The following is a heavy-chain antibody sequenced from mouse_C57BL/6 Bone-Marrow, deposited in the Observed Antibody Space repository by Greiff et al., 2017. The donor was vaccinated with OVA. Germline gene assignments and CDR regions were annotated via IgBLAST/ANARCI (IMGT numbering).Heavy chain of an antibody. V-gene: IGHV14-3*01. CDR3: DKGGRLQGDY. D-gene: IGHD2-13*01. Sequence: EVQLQQSVAELVRPGDSVKLSCTASGFNIKNTYMHWVKQRPEQGLEWIGRIDPANGNTKYATKFQGKATITADTSSNTANLQHSSLTSEDTANYYCDKGGRLQGDYWGQGTSVTVSS. CDR1: GFNIKNTY. CDR2: IDPANGNT. J-gene: IGHJ4*01.